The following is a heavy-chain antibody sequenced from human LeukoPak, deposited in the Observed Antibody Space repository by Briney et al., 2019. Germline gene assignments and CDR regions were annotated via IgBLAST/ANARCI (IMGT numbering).Heavy chain of an antibody. V-gene: IGHV1-69*04. CDR1: GGTFSSYS. CDR2: IIPILGIA. D-gene: IGHD5-12*01. J-gene: IGHJ4*02. CDR3: ARDGAQVATTYFDY. Sequence: SVNVSCKASGGTFSSYSISWVRQAPGQGREWMGRIIPILGIANYEQKFQGRVTITADKSTSTAYMELSSLRSEDTAVYYCARDGAQVATTYFDYWGQGTLVTVSS.